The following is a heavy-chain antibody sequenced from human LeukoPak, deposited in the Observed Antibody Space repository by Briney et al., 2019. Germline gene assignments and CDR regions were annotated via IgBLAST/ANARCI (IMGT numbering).Heavy chain of an antibody. V-gene: IGHV1-2*02. CDR2: INPNSGGT. D-gene: IGHD6-13*01. CDR1: GYTFTGYY. J-gene: IGHJ4*02. Sequence: GASVKVSCKASGYTFTGYYMHWVRQAHGQGLEWMGWINPNSGGTNYAQKFQGRVTMTRDTSISTAYMELSRLRSDDTAVYYCARASAGYISSWYVGWGQETLVTVSS. CDR3: ARASAGYISSWYVG.